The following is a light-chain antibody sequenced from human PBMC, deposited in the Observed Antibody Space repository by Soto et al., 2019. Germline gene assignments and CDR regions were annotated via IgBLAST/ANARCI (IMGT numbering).Light chain of an antibody. CDR3: QQYNTWPPVT. Sequence: EVVMTQSPATLSVSPGEGVTLSCRANQGIGDTLAWYQHKPGQAPRLLIYGASTRATGIPARFSGSGSGTEFTLTISSLQSEDFAVYYCQQYNTWPPVTFGGGTKVEIK. CDR1: QGIGDT. J-gene: IGKJ4*01. CDR2: GAS. V-gene: IGKV3-15*01.